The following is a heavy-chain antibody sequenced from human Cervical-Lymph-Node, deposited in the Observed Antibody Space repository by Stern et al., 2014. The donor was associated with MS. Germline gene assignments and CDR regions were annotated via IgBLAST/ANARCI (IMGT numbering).Heavy chain of an antibody. J-gene: IGHJ5*02. CDR2: IYYSGST. CDR3: ASANCSSTSCPNWFDP. CDR1: GGSISSGDYY. Sequence: QVQLQESGPGLVKPSQTLSLTCTVSGGSISSGDYYWSWIRQPPGKGLEWIGHIYYSGSTYYNPSLKSRVTISVDTSKNQFSLKLSSVTAADTAVYYCASANCSSTSCPNWFDPWGQGTLVTVSS. V-gene: IGHV4-30-4*01. D-gene: IGHD2-2*01.